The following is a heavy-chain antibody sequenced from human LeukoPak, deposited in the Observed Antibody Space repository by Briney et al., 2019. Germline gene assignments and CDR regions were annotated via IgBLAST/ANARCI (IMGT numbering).Heavy chain of an antibody. CDR3: AIQFTMIVVGPFDI. V-gene: IGHV3-23*01. Sequence: GGSLRLSCAASGFTFSSYAMSWVRQAPGKGLEWVSAISGSGGSTYYADSVKGRFTIPRDNSKNTLYLQMNSLRAEDTAVYYCAIQFTMIVVGPFDIWGQGTMVTVSS. CDR2: ISGSGGST. CDR1: GFTFSSYA. J-gene: IGHJ3*02. D-gene: IGHD3-22*01.